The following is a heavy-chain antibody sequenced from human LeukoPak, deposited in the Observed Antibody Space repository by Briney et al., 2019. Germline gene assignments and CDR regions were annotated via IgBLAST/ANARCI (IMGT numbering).Heavy chain of an antibody. Sequence: SETLSLTCAVYGRSFSGYYWSWIRQPPGKGLEWIGEINHSGSTNYNPSLKSRVTISVDTSKNQFYLKLSSVTAADTAVYYCARRTHSGCTGTGVVYWGQGTLVTVSS. V-gene: IGHV4-34*01. CDR1: GRSFSGYY. J-gene: IGHJ4*02. D-gene: IGHD6-19*01. CDR2: INHSGST. CDR3: ARRTHSGCTGTGVVY.